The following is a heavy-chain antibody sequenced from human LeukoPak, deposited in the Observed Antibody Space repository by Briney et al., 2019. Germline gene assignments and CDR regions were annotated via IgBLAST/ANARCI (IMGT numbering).Heavy chain of an antibody. CDR2: ISAYNGNT. Sequence: ASVKVSCKASGYTFTSYGISWVRQAPGQGLEWMGWISAYNGNTNYAQKLHGRVTMTTDTSTSTAYMELSSLRSEDTAVYYCARASSTYYYDSSGYGFEAFDIWGQGTMVTVSS. V-gene: IGHV1-18*01. CDR1: GYTFTSYG. D-gene: IGHD3-22*01. J-gene: IGHJ3*02. CDR3: ARASSTYYYDSSGYGFEAFDI.